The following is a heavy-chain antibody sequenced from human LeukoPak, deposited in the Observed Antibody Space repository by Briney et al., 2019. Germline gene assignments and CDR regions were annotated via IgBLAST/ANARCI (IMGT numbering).Heavy chain of an antibody. CDR3: AGDGTSSSWVAYNWFDP. CDR1: GFTFSSYA. V-gene: IGHV3-23*01. D-gene: IGHD6-13*01. CDR2: ISGGAAST. J-gene: IGHJ5*02. Sequence: GGSLRLSCAASGFTFSSYAMSWVRQAPGKGLEWVSSISGGAASTDYVDSVKGRFTISRDNSKNTLYLQMNSLRAEDTAVYYCAGDGTSSSWVAYNWFDPWGQGTLVTVSS.